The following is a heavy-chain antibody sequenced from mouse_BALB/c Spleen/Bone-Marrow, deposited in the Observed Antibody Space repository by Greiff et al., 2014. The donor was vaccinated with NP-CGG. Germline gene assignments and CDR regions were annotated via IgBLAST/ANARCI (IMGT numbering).Heavy chain of an antibody. CDR2: KWAGGNT. J-gene: IGHJ2*01. V-gene: IGHV2-9*02. Sequence: VQVVESGPGLVAPSQSLSITCTVSGFSLTSYGVHWVRQPPGKGLEWLGVKWAGGNTSYNSALMSRLSISRDNSKSQVFLKMNCLQTDDTAIYYCARTGTKDYFDYWGQGTTLTVSS. CDR3: ARTGTKDYFDY. CDR1: GFSLTSYG. D-gene: IGHD4-1*01.